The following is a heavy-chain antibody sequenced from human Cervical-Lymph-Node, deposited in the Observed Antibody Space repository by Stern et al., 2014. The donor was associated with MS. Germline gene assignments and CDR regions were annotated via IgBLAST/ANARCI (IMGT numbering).Heavy chain of an antibody. D-gene: IGHD1-1*01. CDR3: ARELSGMYGMDV. Sequence: QLQLQESGPGLVKPSPTLSLTCTVSGGSINNGDYYWSWVRQHPGKGLECLGYIYYSGATYYNPSLKGRLTISVDTSKRHFSLKLTSVTAADTAVYYCARELSGMYGMDVWGQGTTVTVSS. V-gene: IGHV4-31*03. CDR1: GGSINNGDYY. J-gene: IGHJ6*02. CDR2: IYYSGAT.